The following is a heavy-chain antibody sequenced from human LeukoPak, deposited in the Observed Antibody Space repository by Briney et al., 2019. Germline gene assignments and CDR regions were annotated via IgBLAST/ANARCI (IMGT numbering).Heavy chain of an antibody. Sequence: PSETLSLTCAVYGGSFSGYYWSWIRQPPGKGLEWIGEINHSGSTNYNPSLKSRVTISVDTSKNQFSLKLSSVTAADTAVYYCARREGNQLDYWGQGTLVTVSP. J-gene: IGHJ4*02. V-gene: IGHV4-34*01. CDR1: GGSFSGYY. D-gene: IGHD5-24*01. CDR3: ARREGNQLDY. CDR2: INHSGST.